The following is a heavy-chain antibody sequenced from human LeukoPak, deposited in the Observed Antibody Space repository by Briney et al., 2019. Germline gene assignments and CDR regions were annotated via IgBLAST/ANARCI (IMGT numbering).Heavy chain of an antibody. CDR1: GFTFGDHY. CDR2: TRNKANSYTT. Sequence: GGSLRLSCAASGFTFGDHYMDWVRQAPGKGLEWVGRTRNKANSYTTEYAASVKGRFTISRDDSKNSLYLQMNSLKTEDTAVYYCARHSTPGTNLNWFDPWGQGTLVTVSS. D-gene: IGHD1-1*01. V-gene: IGHV3-72*01. CDR3: ARHSTPGTNLNWFDP. J-gene: IGHJ5*02.